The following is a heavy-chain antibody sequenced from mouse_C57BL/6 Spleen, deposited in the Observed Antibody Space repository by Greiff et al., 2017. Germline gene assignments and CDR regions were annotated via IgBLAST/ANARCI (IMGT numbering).Heavy chain of an antibody. J-gene: IGHJ1*03. CDR2: INPSNGGT. Sequence: QVHVKQPGTELVKPGASVKLSCKASGYTFTSYWMHWVKQRPGQGLEWIGNINPSNGGTNYNEKFKSKATLTVDKSSSTAYMQLSSLTSEDSAVYYCARQGDYYGSSYDSYWYFDVWGTGTTVTVSS. D-gene: IGHD1-1*01. CDR3: ARQGDYYGSSYDSYWYFDV. V-gene: IGHV1-53*01. CDR1: GYTFTSYW.